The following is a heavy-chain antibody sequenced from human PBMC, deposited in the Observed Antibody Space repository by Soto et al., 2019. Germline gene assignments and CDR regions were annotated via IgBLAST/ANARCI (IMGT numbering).Heavy chain of an antibody. J-gene: IGHJ4*02. CDR2: LSYTGNT. CDR1: GGSISSYY. Sequence: SETLSLTCTVSGGSISSYYLTWIRQPPGKGLEWIGYLSYTGNTNYNPSLKSRVTISVDRSKIQFFLELRSVTAADTAVYYCARMDSSDYYRIDYWGQGTPVTVSS. CDR3: ARMDSSDYYRIDY. D-gene: IGHD3-22*01. V-gene: IGHV4-59*01.